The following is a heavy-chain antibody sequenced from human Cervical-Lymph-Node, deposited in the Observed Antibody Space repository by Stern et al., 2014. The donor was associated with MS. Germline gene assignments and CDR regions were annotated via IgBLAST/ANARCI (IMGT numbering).Heavy chain of an antibody. D-gene: IGHD3-16*01. J-gene: IGHJ2*01. CDR1: GFTFDDHA. Sequence: EVQLEESGGGLIQPGRSLSLSCAASGFTFDDHAMHWVRQAPGKGLEWISGINWNSGDIDYADSVKGRFTISRDNAKNSLYLQMSSLRPEDTALYFCVRDRGASGTYWYFDLWGRGTLVTVSS. CDR3: VRDRGASGTYWYFDL. V-gene: IGHV3-9*01. CDR2: INWNSGDI.